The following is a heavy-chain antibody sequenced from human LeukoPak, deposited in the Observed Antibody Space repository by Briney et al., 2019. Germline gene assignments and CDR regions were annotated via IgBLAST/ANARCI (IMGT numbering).Heavy chain of an antibody. CDR2: INPNSGGT. CDR1: GYTFTGYY. D-gene: IGHD6-13*01. CDR3: ARGGYSSSWYYFDY. Sequence: ASVKVSCKASGYTFTGYYMHWVRQAPGQGLEWMGRINPNSGGTNYAQKFQGRVTMTRDTSIRTAYMELSRLRSDDTAVYYCARGGYSSSWYYFDYWGQGTLVTVSS. V-gene: IGHV1-2*06. J-gene: IGHJ4*02.